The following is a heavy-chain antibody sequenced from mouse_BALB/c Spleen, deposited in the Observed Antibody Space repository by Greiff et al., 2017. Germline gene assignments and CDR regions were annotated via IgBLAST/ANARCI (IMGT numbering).Heavy chain of an antibody. CDR1: GFTFSSYY. D-gene: IGHD2-4*01. CDR3: ARGYYDYDGFAY. J-gene: IGHJ3*01. CDR2: INSNGGST. V-gene: IGHV5-6-2*01. Sequence: EVKLEESGGGLVKLGGSLKLSCAASGFTFSSYYMSWVRQTPEKRLELVAAINSNGGSTYYPDTVKGRFTISRDNAKNTLYLQMSSLKSEDTALYYCARGYYDYDGFAYWGQGTLVTVSA.